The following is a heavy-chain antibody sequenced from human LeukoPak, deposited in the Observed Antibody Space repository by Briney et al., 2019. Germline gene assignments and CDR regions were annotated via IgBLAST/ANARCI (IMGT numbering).Heavy chain of an antibody. D-gene: IGHD3-22*01. J-gene: IGHJ4*02. CDR1: GGSISSYY. CDR2: IYYSGST. Sequence: PSETLPLTCTVSGGSISSYYWSWIRQPPGKGLEWIGYIYYSGSTNYNPSLKSRVTISVDTSKNQFSLKLSSVTAADTAVYYCARRASSGYYYIDYWGQGTLVTVSS. CDR3: ARRASSGYYYIDY. V-gene: IGHV4-59*08.